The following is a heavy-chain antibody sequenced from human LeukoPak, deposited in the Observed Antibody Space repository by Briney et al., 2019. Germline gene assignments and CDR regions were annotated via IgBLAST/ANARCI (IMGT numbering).Heavy chain of an antibody. V-gene: IGHV4-34*01. CDR1: GGSISSGGYY. CDR2: INHSGST. Sequence: SETLSLTCSVSGGSISSGGYYWSWIRQPPGKGLEWIGEINHSGSTNYNPSLKSRVTISVDTSKNQFSLKLSSVTAADTAVYYCARGLFWSQWLVRGWFDPWGQGTLVTVSS. D-gene: IGHD6-19*01. CDR3: ARGLFWSQWLVRGWFDP. J-gene: IGHJ5*02.